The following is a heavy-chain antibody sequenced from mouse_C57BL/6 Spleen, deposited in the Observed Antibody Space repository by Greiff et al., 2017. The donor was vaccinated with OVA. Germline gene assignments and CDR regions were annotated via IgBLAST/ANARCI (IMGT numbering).Heavy chain of an antibody. V-gene: IGHV1-50*01. CDR2: IDPSDSYT. CDR3: AKSYCGSSRGFAY. CDR1: GYTFTSYW. D-gene: IGHD1-1*01. J-gene: IGHJ3*01. Sequence: VQLQQPGAELVKPGASVKLSCKASGYTFTSYWMQWVNQRPGQGLEWIGEIDPSDSYTNYNQKFKGKATLTVDTSSSTGYMQLSSLPSEDSAVCYCAKSYCGSSRGFAYWGQGTLVTVSA.